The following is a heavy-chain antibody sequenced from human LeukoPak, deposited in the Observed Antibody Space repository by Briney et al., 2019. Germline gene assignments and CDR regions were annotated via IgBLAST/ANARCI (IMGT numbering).Heavy chain of an antibody. J-gene: IGHJ4*02. CDR1: GYSLTSYW. CDR3: ARQGRFLEWLRGVFDY. V-gene: IGHV5-51*01. Sequence: GESLKISCKGSGYSLTSYWIGWVRQMPGKGLEWMGIIYPGDFDTRYSPSFQGQVTISADKSISTAYLQWSSLKASDTAMYYCARQGRFLEWLRGVFDYWGQGTLVTVSS. D-gene: IGHD3-3*01. CDR2: IYPGDFDT.